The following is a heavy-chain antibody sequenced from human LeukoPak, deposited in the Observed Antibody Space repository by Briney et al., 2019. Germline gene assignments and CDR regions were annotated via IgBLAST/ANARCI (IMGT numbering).Heavy chain of an antibody. D-gene: IGHD1-26*01. CDR1: GSSISSGDFY. J-gene: IGHJ3*02. CDR2: IYYSGDT. CDR3: AELVGETEAFDI. Sequence: SETLSLTCTVSGSSISSGDFYWSWIRQSPGQVLEWIGYIYYSGDTYYNPSLKSRVAISVDTSKNQCSLKLRSVTAADRAVYYFAELVGETEAFDIWGQGTLVTVSS. V-gene: IGHV4-30-4*01.